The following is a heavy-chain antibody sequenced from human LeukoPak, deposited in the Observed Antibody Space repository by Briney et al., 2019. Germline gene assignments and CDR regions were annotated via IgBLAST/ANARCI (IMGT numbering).Heavy chain of an antibody. V-gene: IGHV3-9*01. CDR1: AFTFGDYA. CDR3: AKDRTATPDAFDI. D-gene: IGHD2-15*01. J-gene: IGHJ3*02. CDR2: ISWNSGLI. Sequence: PPGGSLRLSCVASAFTFGDYAMHWARQAPGKGLEWVSGISWNSGLIGYADSVKGRFTISRDNTKNSLYLQMNSLRTEDAALYYCAKDRTATPDAFDIWGQGTMVTVSS.